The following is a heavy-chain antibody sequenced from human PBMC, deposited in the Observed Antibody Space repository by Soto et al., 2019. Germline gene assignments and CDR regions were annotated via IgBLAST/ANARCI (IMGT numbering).Heavy chain of an antibody. CDR2: TIPFLGTT. CDR1: GGTFSSYS. Sequence: QVQLMQSGAEVKKPGSSVKVSCKASGGTFSSYSINWVRQAPGQGLEWMGGTIPFLGTTNYAQKFQGRVTITADESTSTAYMELTSLRSEDTAVYYCARGRGSGNYIAFDYWGQGTLVTVSS. V-gene: IGHV1-69*12. CDR3: ARGRGSGNYIAFDY. D-gene: IGHD3-10*01. J-gene: IGHJ4*02.